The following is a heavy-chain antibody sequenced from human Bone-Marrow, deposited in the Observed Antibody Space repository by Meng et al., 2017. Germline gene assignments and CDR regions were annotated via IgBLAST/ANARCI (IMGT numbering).Heavy chain of an antibody. V-gene: IGHV1-18*04. Sequence: QGQVVQSGAGVKKTGASVTVAFKVSDYTITCDGFSWVRQAPWQALHWMGWINIYNGITNYGRNIQGRVTLTTDTSTSIGYMELSSLTSDDTAVYYCATRGNPYLDRWGQGTLVTVSS. CDR3: ATRGNPYLDR. CDR1: DYTITCDG. CDR2: INIYNGIT. J-gene: IGHJ4*02.